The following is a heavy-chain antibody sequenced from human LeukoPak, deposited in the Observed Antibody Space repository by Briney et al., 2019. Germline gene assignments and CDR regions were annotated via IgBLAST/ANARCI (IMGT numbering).Heavy chain of an antibody. J-gene: IGHJ4*02. CDR3: AIGIVGAHTVDY. CDR2: ISAYNGNT. D-gene: IGHD1-26*01. V-gene: IGHV1-18*01. CDR1: GYTFTSYG. Sequence: ASVKVSCKASGYTFTSYGISWVRQAPGQGLEWMGWISAYNGNTNYAQNIQGRVTMTTDTSTSTAYMELRSLRSDDTAVYYCAIGIVGAHTVDYWGQGTLVTVSS.